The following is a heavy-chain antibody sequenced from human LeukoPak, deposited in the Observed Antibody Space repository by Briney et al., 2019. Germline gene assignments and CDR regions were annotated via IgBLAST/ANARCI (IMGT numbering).Heavy chain of an antibody. J-gene: IGHJ4*02. Sequence: ASVKVSCKASGYTFTSYGISWVRQAPGQGLEWMGWVSAYNGNTNYAQKLQGRVTMTTDTSTSTAYMELRSLRSDDTAVYYCARGTYYYDSSGPQGFDYWGQGTLVTVSS. CDR3: ARGTYYYDSSGPQGFDY. CDR2: VSAYNGNT. D-gene: IGHD3-22*01. CDR1: GYTFTSYG. V-gene: IGHV1-18*01.